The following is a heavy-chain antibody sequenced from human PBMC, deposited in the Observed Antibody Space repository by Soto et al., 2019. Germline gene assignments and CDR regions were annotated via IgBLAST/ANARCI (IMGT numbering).Heavy chain of an antibody. J-gene: IGHJ4*02. CDR1: GYTFTSYG. V-gene: IGHV1-18*01. CDR3: ARTYELELRPSPFDY. Sequence: QVQLVQSGAEVKKPGASVKVSCKASGYTFTSYGVSWVRQAPGQGLEWMGWISAYNGNTNYAQKLQGRVTMTTDTSTSTAYMELRSLRSDDTAVYYCARTYELELRPSPFDYWGQGTLVTVSS. CDR2: ISAYNGNT. D-gene: IGHD1-7*01.